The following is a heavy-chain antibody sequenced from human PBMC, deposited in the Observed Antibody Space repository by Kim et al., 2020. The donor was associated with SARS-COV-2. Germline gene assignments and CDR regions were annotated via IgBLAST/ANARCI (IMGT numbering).Heavy chain of an antibody. CDR1: GFTFSNYD. CDR2: SRHDGNNK. Sequence: GGSLRLSCAASGFTFSNYDMHWVRQAPGKGLEGVAVSRHDGNNKYYSDSVKGRFTISRDNSKNMLYLQINSLRAEDTAVYYCARERTTWYSYYYFGMNV. CDR3: ARERTTWYSYYYFGMNV. J-gene: IGHJ6*01. D-gene: IGHD6-13*01. V-gene: IGHV3-33*01.